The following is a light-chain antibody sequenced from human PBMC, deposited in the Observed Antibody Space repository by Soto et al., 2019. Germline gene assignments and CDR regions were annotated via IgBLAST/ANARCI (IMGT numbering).Light chain of an antibody. CDR2: EVS. CDR3: SSYAGSNKLGV. CDR1: SSDVGGYNY. J-gene: IGLJ1*01. Sequence: QSALTQPASVSGSPGQPITISCTGTSSDVGGYNYVSWYQQHPGRAPKLMIYEVSKRPSGVPDRFSGSKSGNTASLTVSGLQAEDEADYYCSSYAGSNKLGVFGTGTKVTVL. V-gene: IGLV2-8*01.